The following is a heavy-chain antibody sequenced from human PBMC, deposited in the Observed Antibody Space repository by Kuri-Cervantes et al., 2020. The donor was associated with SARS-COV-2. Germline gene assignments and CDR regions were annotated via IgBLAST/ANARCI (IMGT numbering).Heavy chain of an antibody. V-gene: IGHV3-30-3*01. CDR1: GFTFSSYA. CDR2: ISYDGSNK. J-gene: IGHJ3*02. CDR3: ASEYNDFWSGYSNAFDI. Sequence: GGSLRLSCAASGFTFSSYAMHWVRQAPGKGLGWVAVISYDGSNKYYADSVKGRFTISRDNSKNTLYLQMNSLRAEDTAVYYCASEYNDFWSGYSNAFDIWGQGTMVTVSS. D-gene: IGHD3-3*01.